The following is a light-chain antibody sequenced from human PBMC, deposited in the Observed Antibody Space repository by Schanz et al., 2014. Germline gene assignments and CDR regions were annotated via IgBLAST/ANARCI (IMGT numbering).Light chain of an antibody. J-gene: IGKJ1*01. CDR1: QSVSSY. CDR2: GAS. CDR3: QQYDRWPPWT. Sequence: EIVLTQSPATLSLSPGERATLSCRASQSVSSYLAWYQQKPGQAPRLLIYGASSRATGIPDRFSGSGSGTDFTLTISSLQSEDFAVYYCQQYDRWPPWTFGQGTKVEIK. V-gene: IGKV3D-15*01.